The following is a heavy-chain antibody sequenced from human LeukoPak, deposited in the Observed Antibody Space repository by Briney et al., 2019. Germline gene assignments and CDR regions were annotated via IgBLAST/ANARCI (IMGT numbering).Heavy chain of an antibody. CDR3: ARGLPRDGYNLAYFDY. D-gene: IGHD5-24*01. Sequence: SETLSLTCSVSGGSISGYYWSWIRQPPGKGLEWIGYIHHSGRTNYNPSLKSRVTISVDTSKNQFSLKLSSVTAADTAVYYCARGLPRDGYNLAYFDYWGQGTLVTVSS. V-gene: IGHV4-59*12. J-gene: IGHJ4*02. CDR2: IHHSGRT. CDR1: GGSISGYY.